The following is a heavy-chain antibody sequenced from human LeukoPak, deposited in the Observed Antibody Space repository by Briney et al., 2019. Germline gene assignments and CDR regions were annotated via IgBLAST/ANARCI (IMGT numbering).Heavy chain of an antibody. V-gene: IGHV3-23*01. Sequence: PGGSLRLSCAASGFTFSSYAMSWVRQAPGKGLEWVSAISGSGGSTYYADSVKGRFTISRDNSKNSLYLQMNSLRAEDTAVYYCARVPSDYDFWSGHYYYYMDVWGKGTTVTVSS. CDR2: ISGSGGST. CDR3: ARVPSDYDFWSGHYYYYMDV. J-gene: IGHJ6*03. D-gene: IGHD3-3*01. CDR1: GFTFSSYA.